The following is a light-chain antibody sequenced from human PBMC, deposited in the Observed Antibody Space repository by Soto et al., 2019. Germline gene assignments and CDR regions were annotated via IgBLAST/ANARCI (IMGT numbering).Light chain of an antibody. CDR1: SIDVGHPYNY. CDR3: SSLTTSDTWI. Sequence: QSALTQPASVSGSPGQSITISCTGTSIDVGHPYNYVSWYQQYPGKAPKLLILGVSNRPSGISGRFSGSKSGNTASLTISGLQPEDEGDYFCSSLTTSDTWIIGGGTKVTVL. J-gene: IGLJ2*01. CDR2: GVS. V-gene: IGLV2-14*03.